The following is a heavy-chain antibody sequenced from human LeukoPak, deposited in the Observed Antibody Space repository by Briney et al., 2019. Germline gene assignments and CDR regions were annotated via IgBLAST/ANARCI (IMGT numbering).Heavy chain of an antibody. D-gene: IGHD5-12*01. V-gene: IGHV3-64*01. Sequence: GGSLRLSCAASGFTFSSYAMHWVRQAPGKGLEYVSAISSNGGSTYYANSVKGRFTISRDNSKNTVYLQMGSLRAEDMAVYYCARGVSGYDFWGQGTLVTVSS. CDR2: ISSNGGST. J-gene: IGHJ4*02. CDR1: GFTFSSYA. CDR3: ARGVSGYDF.